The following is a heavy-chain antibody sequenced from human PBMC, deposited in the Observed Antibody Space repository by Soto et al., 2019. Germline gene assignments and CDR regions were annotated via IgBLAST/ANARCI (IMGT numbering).Heavy chain of an antibody. CDR1: GYIFTTYG. D-gene: IGHD1-1*01. Sequence: QVHLVQSGAEVKKPGASVKVSCKGSGYIFTTYGITWVRQAPGQGLEWMGWISAHNGNTNYAQKLQGRVTVTRDTSTSTGYMDLRKMRSDVAAVYYCARGRYGDYWGQGALVTVSS. CDR2: ISAHNGNT. J-gene: IGHJ4*02. CDR3: ARGRYGDY. V-gene: IGHV1-18*01.